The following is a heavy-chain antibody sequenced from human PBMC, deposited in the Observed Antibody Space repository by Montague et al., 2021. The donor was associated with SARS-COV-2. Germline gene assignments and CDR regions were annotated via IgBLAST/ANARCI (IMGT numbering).Heavy chain of an antibody. V-gene: IGHV4-61*02. Sequence: TLSLTCTVSGGSISSGSYYWSWLRQPAGKGLEWIGRIYTSGSTNYNPSPKSRVTISVDTSKNQFSLKLSSVTAADTAVYYCARDPAPYYGSGSYYNPIDAFDIWGQGTMVTVSS. CDR3: ARDPAPYYGSGSYYNPIDAFDI. J-gene: IGHJ3*02. CDR1: GGSISSGSYY. D-gene: IGHD3-10*01. CDR2: IYTSGST.